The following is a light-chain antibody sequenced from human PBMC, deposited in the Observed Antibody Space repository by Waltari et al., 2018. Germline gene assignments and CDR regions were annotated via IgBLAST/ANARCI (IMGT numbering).Light chain of an antibody. CDR3: QSYDTSLSGWV. Sequence: QSVLTQPPSVSGAPGPRVTISCTGRIPNIGAGYAVHWYQPLPGTAPKPLIYRNTNRPPGVPDRFSGSTSGTSASASLAITGLQAGDEADYYCQSYDTSLSGWVFGGGTKVTVL. CDR1: IPNIGAGYA. V-gene: IGLV1-40*01. J-gene: IGLJ3*02. CDR2: RNT.